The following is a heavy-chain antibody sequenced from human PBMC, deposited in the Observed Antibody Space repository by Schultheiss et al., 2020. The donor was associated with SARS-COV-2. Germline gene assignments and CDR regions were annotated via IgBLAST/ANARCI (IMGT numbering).Heavy chain of an antibody. D-gene: IGHD3-22*01. CDR2: IYYSGST. CDR3: ARVVAYYYDSSGYGPDNRDAFDI. V-gene: IGHV4-38-2*01. CDR1: GYSISSGYY. J-gene: IGHJ3*02. Sequence: SETLSLTFAVSGYSISSGYYWGWIRQPPGKGLEWIGYIYYSGSTYYNPSLKSRVTISVDTSKNQFSLKLSSVTAADTAVYYCARVVAYYYDSSGYGPDNRDAFDIWGQGTMVTVSS.